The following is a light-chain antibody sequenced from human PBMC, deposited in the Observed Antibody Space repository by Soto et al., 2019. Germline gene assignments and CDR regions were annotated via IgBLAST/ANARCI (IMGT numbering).Light chain of an antibody. CDR2: EGT. J-gene: IGLJ2*01. V-gene: IGLV2-14*01. CDR1: SRDIGRYKF. Sequence: QSVLTQPAPVSRSPGQSITISCTGTSRDIGRYKFVSWFQQHPGKAPKLLIFEGTNRPSGVSIRFSASKSGTTASLTIPGLQAEGEAIYSCSSTTNTSALVGFGGGTKGTV. CDR3: SSTTNTSALVG.